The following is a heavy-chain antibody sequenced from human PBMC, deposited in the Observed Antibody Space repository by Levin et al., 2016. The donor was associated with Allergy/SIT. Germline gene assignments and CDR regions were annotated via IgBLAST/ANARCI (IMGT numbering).Heavy chain of an antibody. D-gene: IGHD1-26*01. CDR3: ARLTPSDTKFDY. J-gene: IGHJ4*02. Sequence: SETLSLTCAVYGGSFSDYYWNWIRQPPGKGLEWIGEINHSGSTNYNPSLKSRVTISVDTSKNQFSLKLTSVTAADTAVYYCARLTPSDTKFDYWGQGALVTVSS. CDR2: INHSGST. CDR1: GGSFSDYY. V-gene: IGHV4-34*01.